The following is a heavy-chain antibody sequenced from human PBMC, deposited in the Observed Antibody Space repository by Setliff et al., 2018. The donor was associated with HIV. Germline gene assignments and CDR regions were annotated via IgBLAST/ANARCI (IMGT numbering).Heavy chain of an antibody. V-gene: IGHV3-23*01. CDR1: GFTFSNYA. Sequence: GGSLRLSCAASGFTFSNYARSWVRQAPGEGLEWVSAILSTGERTFYADSVKGRFTISRDNSKNTVYLQMNSLRAEDTAEYHCAKELAASGLGYFDSWGRGILVTVSS. D-gene: IGHD3-22*01. CDR3: AKELAASGLGYFDS. CDR2: ILSTGERT. J-gene: IGHJ4*02.